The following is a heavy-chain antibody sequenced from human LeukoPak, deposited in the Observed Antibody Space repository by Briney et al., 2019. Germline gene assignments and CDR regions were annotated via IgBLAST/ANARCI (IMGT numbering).Heavy chain of an antibody. CDR1: GGSISSSSYY. CDR3: ARRDRTLVFDY. Sequence: SETLSLTCAVSGGSISSSSYYWGWIRQPPGRGLEWIGTILYTGSTYYNPSLKSRVTISVDTSKNQFSLKLGSVTAADTAVYYCARRDRTLVFDYWGQGTLVTVSS. J-gene: IGHJ4*02. D-gene: IGHD6-6*01. CDR2: ILYTGST. V-gene: IGHV4-39*01.